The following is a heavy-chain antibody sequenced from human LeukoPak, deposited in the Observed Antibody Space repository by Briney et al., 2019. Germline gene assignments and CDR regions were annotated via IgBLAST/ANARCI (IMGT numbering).Heavy chain of an antibody. CDR2: IYHSGST. J-gene: IGHJ6*04. Sequence: SETLSLTCAVSGGSISSGGYSWSWIRQPPGKGLEWIGYIYHSGSTYYNPSLKSRVTISVDRSKNQFSLKLSSVTAADTAVYYCARVGTHRYYYYGMDVWGKGTTVTVSS. CDR1: GGSISSGGYS. CDR3: ARVGTHRYYYYGMDV. V-gene: IGHV4-30-2*01. D-gene: IGHD1-1*01.